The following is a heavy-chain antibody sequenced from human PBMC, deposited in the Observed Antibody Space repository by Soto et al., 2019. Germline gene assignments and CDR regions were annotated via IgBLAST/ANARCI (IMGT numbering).Heavy chain of an antibody. CDR1: GFTFSSYG. Sequence: QVQLVESGGGVVQPGRSLRLSCAASGFTFSSYGMHWVRQAPGKGLEWVAVISYDGSNKYYADSVKGRFTISRDNSKNTLYLQMNSLGAEDRAVYYCAKDQRGWGSGSYYNAGDYWGQGTLVTVSS. D-gene: IGHD3-10*01. CDR3: AKDQRGWGSGSYYNAGDY. J-gene: IGHJ4*02. CDR2: ISYDGSNK. V-gene: IGHV3-30*18.